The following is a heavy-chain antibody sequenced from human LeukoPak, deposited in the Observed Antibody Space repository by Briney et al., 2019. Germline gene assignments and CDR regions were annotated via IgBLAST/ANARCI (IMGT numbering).Heavy chain of an antibody. CDR1: GCSISSYY. CDR3: SRHAYDSSGYPCYYMDV. V-gene: IGHV4-4*09. Sequence: SGTLSLTCTVSGCSISSYYWNWIRQPPGKGLEWVGYIYTSGGTNYNPSLKSGGTITVNTSTNKLSLMLSSVTTADTTAYYCSRHAYDSSGYPCYYMDVWGKGTTVTVSS. D-gene: IGHD3-22*01. J-gene: IGHJ6*03. CDR2: IYTSGGT.